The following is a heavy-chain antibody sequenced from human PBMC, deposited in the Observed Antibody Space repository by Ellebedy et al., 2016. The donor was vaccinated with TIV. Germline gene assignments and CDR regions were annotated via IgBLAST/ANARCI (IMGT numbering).Heavy chain of an antibody. CDR1: GGSISTTSYY. J-gene: IGHJ4*02. V-gene: IGHV4-39*01. D-gene: IGHD2-2*01. Sequence: SETLSLXXTVSGGSISTTSYYWGWIRQPPGKGLEWIGSIYYSGSTYYNPSLKSRVTMPADTSKNQFSLKLSSVTAADTAVYYCAGSQGYCSSTSCLYYLDYWGQGTLVTVPS. CDR2: IYYSGST. CDR3: AGSQGYCSSTSCLYYLDY.